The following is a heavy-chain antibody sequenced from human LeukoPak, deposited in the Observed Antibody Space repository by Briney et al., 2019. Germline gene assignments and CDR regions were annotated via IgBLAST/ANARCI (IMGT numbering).Heavy chain of an antibody. V-gene: IGHV3-23*01. CDR3: AKDPQDYDILTGYQGDDAFDI. J-gene: IGHJ3*02. Sequence: GRSLRLSCAASGFTFSSYGMSWVRQAPGKGLEWVSAISGSGGSTYYADSVKGRFTISRDNSKNTLYLQMNSLRAEDTAVYYCAKDPQDYDILTGYQGDDAFDIWGQGTMVTVSS. CDR2: ISGSGGST. CDR1: GFTFSSYG. D-gene: IGHD3-9*01.